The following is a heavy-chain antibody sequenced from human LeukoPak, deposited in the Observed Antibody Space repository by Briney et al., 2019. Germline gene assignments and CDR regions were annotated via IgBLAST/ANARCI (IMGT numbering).Heavy chain of an antibody. J-gene: IGHJ3*02. CDR1: GGSFSGYY. V-gene: IGHV4-34*01. CDR3: ARGGRYNILTGFRRDRHDAFDI. Sequence: SETLSLTCAVYGGSFSGYYWSWIRQPPGKGLEWIGEINHSGSTNYNPSLKSRVTISVDTSKNQFSLKLSSVTAADTAVYYCARGGRYNILTGFRRDRHDAFDIWGQGTLVTVSS. CDR2: INHSGST. D-gene: IGHD3-9*01.